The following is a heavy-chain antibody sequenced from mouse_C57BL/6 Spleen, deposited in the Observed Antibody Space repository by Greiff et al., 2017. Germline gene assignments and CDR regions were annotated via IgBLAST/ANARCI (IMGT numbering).Heavy chain of an antibody. J-gene: IGHJ1*03. V-gene: IGHV1-50*01. CDR3: ARRGYGSSWWYFDV. D-gene: IGHD1-1*01. Sequence: QVQLQQPGAELVKPGASVKLSCKASGYTFTSYWMQWVKQRPGQGLEWIGEIDPADSYTNYNQKFKGKATVTVDTSSSTAYMQLSSLTSEDSAVYYCARRGYGSSWWYFDVWGTGTTVTVSS. CDR1: GYTFTSYW. CDR2: IDPADSYT.